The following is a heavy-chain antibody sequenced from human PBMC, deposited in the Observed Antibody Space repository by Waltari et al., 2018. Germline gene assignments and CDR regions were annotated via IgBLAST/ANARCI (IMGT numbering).Heavy chain of an antibody. V-gene: IGHV4-38-2*01. CDR2: IYHSGST. J-gene: IGHJ3*02. D-gene: IGHD3-3*01. CDR1: GYSISSGYY. CDR3: ARLPLYDFWSGYPSPDDAFDI. Sequence: QVQLQESGPGLVKPSEPLSLTCAVSGYSISSGYYWRWIRQPPGKGLGWIGSIYHSGSTYYNPSLKSRVTISVDTSKNQFSLKLSSVTAADTAVYYCARLPLYDFWSGYPSPDDAFDIWGQGTMVTVSS.